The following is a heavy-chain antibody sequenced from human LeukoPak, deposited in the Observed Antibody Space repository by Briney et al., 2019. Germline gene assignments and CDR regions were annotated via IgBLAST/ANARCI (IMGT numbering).Heavy chain of an antibody. D-gene: IGHD6-13*01. CDR3: ARDGGYSSSWDGGGFDP. CDR1: GGTFSSYA. V-gene: IGHV1-69*05. Sequence: ASVKVSCKASGGTFSSYAISWVRQAPGQGLEWMGGIIPIFGTANYAQKFQGRVTITTDESTSTAYMELSSLRSEDTSVYYCARDGGYSSSWDGGGFDPWGQGTLVTVSS. CDR2: IIPIFGTA. J-gene: IGHJ5*02.